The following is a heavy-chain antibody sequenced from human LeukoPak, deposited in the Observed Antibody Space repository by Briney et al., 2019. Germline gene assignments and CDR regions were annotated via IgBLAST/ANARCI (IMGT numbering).Heavy chain of an antibody. D-gene: IGHD3-10*01. V-gene: IGHV3-23*01. J-gene: IGHJ3*02. Sequence: PGGSLRLSCAASGFTVSSNYMSWVRQAPGKGLEWVSAISGSGGSTYYADSVKGRFTISRDNSKNTLYLQMNSLRAEDTAVYYCAKGEYYFGSGSYYNRRMDAFDIWGQGTMVTVSS. CDR3: AKGEYYFGSGSYYNRRMDAFDI. CDR1: GFTVSSNY. CDR2: ISGSGGST.